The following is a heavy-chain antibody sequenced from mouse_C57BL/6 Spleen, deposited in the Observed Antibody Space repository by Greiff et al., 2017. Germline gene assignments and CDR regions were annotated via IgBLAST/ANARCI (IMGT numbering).Heavy chain of an antibody. Sequence: EVKLMESGGDLVKPGGSLKLSCAASGFTFSSYGMSWVRQTPDKRLEWVATISSGGSYTYYPDSVKGRFTISRDNAKNTLYLQMSSLKSEDTAMYYCARQGVYYDYDKGFAYWGQGTLVTVSA. J-gene: IGHJ3*01. CDR1: GFTFSSYG. CDR2: ISSGGSYT. CDR3: ARQGVYYDYDKGFAY. V-gene: IGHV5-6*01. D-gene: IGHD2-4*01.